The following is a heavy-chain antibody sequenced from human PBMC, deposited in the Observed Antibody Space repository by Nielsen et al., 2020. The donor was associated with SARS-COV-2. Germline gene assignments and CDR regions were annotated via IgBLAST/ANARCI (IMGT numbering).Heavy chain of an antibody. CDR3: ARDSIGDNWYFDL. J-gene: IGHJ2*01. V-gene: IGHV3-33*01. CDR2: TWSDGSNT. CDR1: GFTFSSYG. Sequence: GGSLRLSCAASGFTFSSYGMHWVRQAPGKGLEWVAVTWSDGSNTYYADSVEGRFTISRDKTKNTLYLQMNSLRAEDTAVYYCARDSIGDNWYFDLWGRGTLVTVSS. D-gene: IGHD3-10*01.